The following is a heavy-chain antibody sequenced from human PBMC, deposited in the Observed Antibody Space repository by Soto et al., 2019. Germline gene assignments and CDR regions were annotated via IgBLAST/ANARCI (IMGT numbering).Heavy chain of an antibody. V-gene: IGHV4-31*03. D-gene: IGHD1-26*01. CDR1: GGSISSGGYY. Sequence: SLTCTVSGGSISSGGYYWSWIRQHPGKGLEWIGYIYYSGSTYYNPSLKSRVTISVDTFKNQFSLKLSSVTAADTAVYYCARASVGATILYNWFDPWGKGTLVTVSS. J-gene: IGHJ5*02. CDR3: ARASVGATILYNWFDP. CDR2: IYYSGST.